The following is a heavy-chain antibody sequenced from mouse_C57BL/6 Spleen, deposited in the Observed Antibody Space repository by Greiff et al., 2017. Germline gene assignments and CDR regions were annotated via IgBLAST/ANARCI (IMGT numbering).Heavy chain of an antibody. CDR2: ISYSGST. CDR3: ARSTYYYAMDY. Sequence: EVQGVESGPGLAKPSQTLSLTCSVTGYSITSDYWHWIRKFPGNKLEYMGYISYSGSTYYHPSLKSRISITRDTSKNQYYLQLNSVTTEDTATYYCARSTYYYAMDYWGQGTSVTVSS. CDR1: GYSITSDY. J-gene: IGHJ4*01. V-gene: IGHV3-8*01.